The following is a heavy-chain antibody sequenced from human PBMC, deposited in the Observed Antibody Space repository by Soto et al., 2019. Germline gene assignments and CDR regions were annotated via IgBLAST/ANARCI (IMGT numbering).Heavy chain of an antibody. CDR2: ISSSSSSYI. CDR1: GFTFSSYS. D-gene: IGHD6-13*01. V-gene: IGHV3-21*01. J-gene: IGHJ5*02. CDR3: ARGGIAAAGTPLLSLDWFDP. Sequence: GGSLRLSCAASGFTFSSYSMNWVRQAPGKGLEWVSSISSSSSSYIYYADSVKGRFTISRDNAKNSLYLQMNSLRAEDTAVYYCARGGIAAAGTPLLSLDWFDPWGQGTLVTVSS.